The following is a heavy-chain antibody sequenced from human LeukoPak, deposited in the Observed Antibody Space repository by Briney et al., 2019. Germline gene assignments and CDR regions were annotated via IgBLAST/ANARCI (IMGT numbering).Heavy chain of an antibody. CDR1: GFTFSSYD. V-gene: IGHV3-23*01. CDR3: AKATGYLL. CDR2: ISGSGDST. D-gene: IGHD1-14*01. J-gene: IGHJ4*02. Sequence: GGSLRLSCAASGFTFSSYDMSWVRQAPGKGLEWVSAISGSGDSTYYADSVKGRFTISRANSKNTLYLQMNSPRAEDTAVYYCAKATGYLLWGQGTLVTVSS.